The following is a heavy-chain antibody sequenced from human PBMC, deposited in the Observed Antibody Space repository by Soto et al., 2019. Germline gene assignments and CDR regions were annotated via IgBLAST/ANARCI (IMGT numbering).Heavy chain of an antibody. Sequence: QVQLVQSGAEVKKPGASVKVSCKASGYTFTSYGISWVRQAPGQGLEWMGWISGYNGNTNYAQKLQGRVTMTTDTSTSTAYMELRSLRSDDTAVYYCARSICSGGSYYSGVYWGQGTLVTVSS. V-gene: IGHV1-18*01. J-gene: IGHJ4*02. CDR3: ARSICSGGSYYSGVY. CDR2: ISGYNGNT. D-gene: IGHD2-15*01. CDR1: GYTFTSYG.